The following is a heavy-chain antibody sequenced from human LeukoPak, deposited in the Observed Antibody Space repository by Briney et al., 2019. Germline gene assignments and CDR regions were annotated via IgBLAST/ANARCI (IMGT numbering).Heavy chain of an antibody. V-gene: IGHV3-23*01. D-gene: IGHD3-10*01. CDR2: ISDSGDRT. J-gene: IGHJ6*03. CDR3: AKGGAVSSKSITMVRGTRRYYYYMDV. Sequence: PGGSLRLSCAASGFTFSSYGMHWVRQAPGKGLEWVSSISDSGDRTFYADSVKGRFTISRDNSKNTLFLQVNSLGAEDTAVYYCAKGGAVSSKSITMVRGTRRYYYYMDVWGKGTTVTISS. CDR1: GFTFSSYG.